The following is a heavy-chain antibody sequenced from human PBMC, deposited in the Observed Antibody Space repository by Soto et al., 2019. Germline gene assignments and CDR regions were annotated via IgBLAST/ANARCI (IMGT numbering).Heavy chain of an antibody. CDR1: GGTFSSYA. J-gene: IGHJ4*02. D-gene: IGHD3-22*01. CDR3: ATTYYYDSSGYYLGGYDY. CDR2: IIPIFGTA. V-gene: IGHV1-69*01. Sequence: QVQLVQSGAEVKKPGSSVKVSCKASGGTFSSYAISWVRQAPGQGLEWMGGIIPIFGTANYAQKFQGRVTITADESTSTAYKELSSLRSEDTAVYYCATTYYYDSSGYYLGGYDYWGQGTLVTVSS.